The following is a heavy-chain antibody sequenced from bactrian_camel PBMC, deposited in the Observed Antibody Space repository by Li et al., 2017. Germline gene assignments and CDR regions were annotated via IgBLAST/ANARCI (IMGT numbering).Heavy chain of an antibody. V-gene: IGHV3S31*01. D-gene: IGHD1*01. CDR2: IFAAGGYT. Sequence: VQLVESGGGSVDAGGSLRLSCTASGYTTRSNCMGWIRQAPGKEREGVAAIFAAGGYTWYGESLKGRFNISQDNTKNTVYLQMNSLKPEDSATYYCAADELWIGYIARPPLECPAQYWGRGTQVTVS. CDR3: AADELWIGYIARPPLECPAQY. J-gene: IGHJ4*01. CDR1: GYTTRSNC.